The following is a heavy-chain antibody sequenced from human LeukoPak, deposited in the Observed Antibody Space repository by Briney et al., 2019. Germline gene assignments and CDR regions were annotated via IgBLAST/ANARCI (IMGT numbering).Heavy chain of an antibody. CDR2: ISSSSSYI. D-gene: IGHD2-15*01. Sequence: GGSLRLSCAASGFTFSSYAMHWVRQAPGKGLEWVSSISSSSSYIYYADSVKGRFIVSRDNAKDSLYLQMNSLRAEDTAVYYCARQGYCSRGSCYWSGWFDPWGQGTLVTVSS. CDR1: GFTFSSYA. J-gene: IGHJ5*02. CDR3: ARQGYCSRGSCYWSGWFDP. V-gene: IGHV3-21*04.